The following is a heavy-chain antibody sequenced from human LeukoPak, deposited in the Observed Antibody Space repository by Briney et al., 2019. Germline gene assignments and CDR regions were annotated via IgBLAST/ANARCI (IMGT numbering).Heavy chain of an antibody. CDR3: ARDGHGIVGPTTEFDY. CDR1: GGSISSSSYY. J-gene: IGHJ4*02. CDR2: TYYSVST. V-gene: IGHV4-39*07. D-gene: IGHD1-26*01. Sequence: SETLSLTCTVSGGSISSSSYYWGWIRQPPGKGLEWIGSTYYSVSTYYNPSLKSRVTISVDTSKNQFSLKLSSVTAADTAVYYCARDGHGIVGPTTEFDYWGQGTLVTVSS.